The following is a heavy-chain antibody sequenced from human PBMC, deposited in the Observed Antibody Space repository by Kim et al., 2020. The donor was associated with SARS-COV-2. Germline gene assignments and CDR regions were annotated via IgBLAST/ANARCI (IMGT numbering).Heavy chain of an antibody. Sequence: GGSLRLSCAASGFTFSSYGMHWVRQAPGKGLDWVAVIWYDGSNKYYADSVKGRFTISRDNSKNTLYLQMNSLRAEDTAVYYCAKEASGADIDYWGQGTLV. CDR2: IWYDGSNK. CDR3: AKEASGADIDY. J-gene: IGHJ4*02. D-gene: IGHD6-25*01. CDR1: GFTFSSYG. V-gene: IGHV3-33*06.